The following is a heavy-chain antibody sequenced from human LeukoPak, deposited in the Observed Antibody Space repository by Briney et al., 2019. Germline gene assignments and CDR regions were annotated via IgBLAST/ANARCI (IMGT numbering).Heavy chain of an antibody. Sequence: GGSLRLSRAASGFTFSNYALNWVRQAPGKGLEWVSAISGSDGSTWYADSVKGRFTISRDTSKNTLYLQMNSLRAEDTAVYYCAREQGYYSVPGYWGQGTQVTVSS. D-gene: IGHD3-22*01. CDR1: GFTFSNYA. CDR3: AREQGYYSVPGY. J-gene: IGHJ4*02. CDR2: ISGSDGST. V-gene: IGHV3-23*01.